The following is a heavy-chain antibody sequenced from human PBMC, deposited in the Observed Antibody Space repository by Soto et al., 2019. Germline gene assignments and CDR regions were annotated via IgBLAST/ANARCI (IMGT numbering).Heavy chain of an antibody. V-gene: IGHV3-23*01. CDR3: AKRGTYNSGQTSGRYLDS. J-gene: IGHJ5*01. CDR1: GFTFSSYA. D-gene: IGHD6-19*01. Sequence: PGGSLRLSCAASGFTFSSYAMSWVRQAPGKGLEWVSAISGSGGSTYYADSVKGRFTISRDNAKNSLYLQMNSLRAEDTAVYYCAKRGTYNSGQTSGRYLDSWGRGILVTVSS. CDR2: ISGSGGST.